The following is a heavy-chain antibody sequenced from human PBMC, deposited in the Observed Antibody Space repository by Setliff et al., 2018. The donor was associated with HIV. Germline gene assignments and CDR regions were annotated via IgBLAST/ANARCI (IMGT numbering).Heavy chain of an antibody. CDR2: MNPNNGNT. CDR3: ARDPTSRAYGSGSFGWLDP. V-gene: IGHV1-8*02. CDR1: GYTFTSYD. J-gene: IGHJ5*02. D-gene: IGHD3-10*01. Sequence: VASVKVSCKASGYTFTSYDINWVRQATGQGLEWMGWMNPNNGNTGYAQKFQGRVTMTRNTSISTAYMELRRLTFDDTAVYYCARDPTSRAYGSGSFGWLDPWGQGTLVTVSS.